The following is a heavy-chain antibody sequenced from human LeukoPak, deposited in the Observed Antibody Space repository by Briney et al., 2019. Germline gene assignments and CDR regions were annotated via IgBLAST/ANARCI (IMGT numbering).Heavy chain of an antibody. J-gene: IGHJ4*02. CDR1: GYSISSGYY. V-gene: IGHV4-38-2*01. Sequence: SETLSLTCAVSGYSISSGYYWGWIRQPPGKGLEWIGSIYHSGSTYYNPSLKSRVTISVDTSKNQFSLKLSSVTAADTAVYYCAKPDAPDYYGFTDYWGQGTLVTVSS. CDR3: AKPDAPDYYGFTDY. CDR2: IYHSGST. D-gene: IGHD3-10*01.